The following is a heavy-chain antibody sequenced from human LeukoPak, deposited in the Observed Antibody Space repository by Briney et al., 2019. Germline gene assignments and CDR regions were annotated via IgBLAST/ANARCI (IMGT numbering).Heavy chain of an antibody. V-gene: IGHV3-48*01. J-gene: IGHJ3*02. Sequence: GGSLRLSCAASGFTFSSYSMNWVRQAPGKGLEWVSYISSSSSTIYYADSVKGRFTISRDNAKNSLYLQMNSLRAEDTAVYYCARDRVLGLETLAAFDIWGQGTMVTVSS. D-gene: IGHD3-10*01. CDR3: ARDRVLGLETLAAFDI. CDR2: ISSSSSTI. CDR1: GFTFSSYS.